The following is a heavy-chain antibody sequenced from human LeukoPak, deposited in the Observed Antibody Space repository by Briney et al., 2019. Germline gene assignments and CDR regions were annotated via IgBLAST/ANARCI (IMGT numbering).Heavy chain of an antibody. CDR1: GGTFSSYA. CDR3: ARAWFGELLLFDYFDY. V-gene: IGHV1-69*04. CDR2: IIPIPGIA. Sequence: ASVKVSCKASGGTFSSYAISWVRQAPGQGLEWMGRIIPIPGIANYAQKFQGRVTITADKSTSTAYMELSSLRSEDTAVYYCARAWFGELLLFDYFDYWGQGTLVTVSS. J-gene: IGHJ4*02. D-gene: IGHD3-10*01.